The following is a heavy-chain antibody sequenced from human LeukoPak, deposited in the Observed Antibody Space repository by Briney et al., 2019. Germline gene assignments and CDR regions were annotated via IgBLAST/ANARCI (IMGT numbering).Heavy chain of an antibody. CDR1: GFTFSSYS. V-gene: IGHV3-21*01. CDR2: ISSSSSYI. CDR3: VREGFYFFDF. Sequence: GGSLRLSCAASGFTFSSYSMNWVRQAPGKGLEWVSSISSSSSYIYYADSVRGRFTIFRDNAKDSVYLQMNSLRAEDSATYYCVREGFYFFDFWGQGTLVTVSS. J-gene: IGHJ4*01.